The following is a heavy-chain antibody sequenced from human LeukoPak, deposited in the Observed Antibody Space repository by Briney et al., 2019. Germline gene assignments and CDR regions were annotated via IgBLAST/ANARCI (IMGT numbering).Heavy chain of an antibody. D-gene: IGHD6-13*01. CDR3: ARHRMTAEDYFDF. CDR1: GGSIKSKNYY. CDR2: MDYSGST. Sequence: SSETLSLTCSVSGGSIKSKNYYWGWIRQPPGKGLERIGTMDYSGSTYYNPSLKSRITISVDTSKNQFSLKLRSVTGADTAVYYCARHRMTAEDYFDFWGQGTLVTVSS. V-gene: IGHV4-39*01. J-gene: IGHJ4*02.